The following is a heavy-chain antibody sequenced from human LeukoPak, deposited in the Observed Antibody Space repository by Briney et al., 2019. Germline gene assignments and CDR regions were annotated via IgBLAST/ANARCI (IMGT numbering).Heavy chain of an antibody. Sequence: GGSLRLSCAASGFTFSSYAMHWVRQAPGKGLEWVAVISYDGSNKYYAGSVKGRFTISRDNSKNTLYLQMNSLRAEDTAVYYCARDPDSGSYYYYYGMDVWGQGTTVTVSS. CDR2: ISYDGSNK. D-gene: IGHD1-26*01. J-gene: IGHJ6*02. CDR3: ARDPDSGSYYYYYGMDV. V-gene: IGHV3-30*04. CDR1: GFTFSSYA.